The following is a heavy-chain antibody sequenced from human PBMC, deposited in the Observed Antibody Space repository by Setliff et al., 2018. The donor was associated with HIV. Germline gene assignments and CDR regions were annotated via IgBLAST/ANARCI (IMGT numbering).Heavy chain of an antibody. V-gene: IGHV3-23*01. Sequence: PGGSLRLSCAASGFTFSDYTMSWVRQAPGKGLEWASSISYNGGTTYYADSVKGRFTISRDNFKNTLYLQMDSLRAEDTALYYCAKERLYGSGRAFDYWGQGTLVTVS. D-gene: IGHD3-10*01. CDR3: AKERLYGSGRAFDY. J-gene: IGHJ4*02. CDR1: GFTFSDYT. CDR2: ISYNGGTT.